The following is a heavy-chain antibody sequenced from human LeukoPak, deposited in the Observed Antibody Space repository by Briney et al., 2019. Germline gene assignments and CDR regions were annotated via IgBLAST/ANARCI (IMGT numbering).Heavy chain of an antibody. V-gene: IGHV3-7*01. CDR3: ARGTAGAYDY. Sequence: GGSLRLSCAASGFAFSDYWIIWVRQAPGKGREGVANIRPDGNDRYLVDSARGRFTISRDNAKNSLHLQMNSLRAEDTAMYYCARGTAGAYDYWGQGTLVTVSS. CDR1: GFAFSDYW. D-gene: IGHD4/OR15-4a*01. J-gene: IGHJ4*02. CDR2: IRPDGNDR.